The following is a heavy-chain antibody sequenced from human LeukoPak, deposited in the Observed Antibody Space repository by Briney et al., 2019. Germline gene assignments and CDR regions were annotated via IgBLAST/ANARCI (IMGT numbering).Heavy chain of an antibody. CDR1: VDSIRSSSYY. CDR3: ARIMADQNAFDM. CDR2: SSQSGTT. D-gene: IGHD2-8*01. J-gene: IGHJ3*02. Sequence: LSVTCIFSVDSIRSSSYYWAWIRQPPGEGLEWIGTSSQSGTTCYNSSIKSRVTISVEPSKNQVSLKVSSVTAADTAMFYCARIMADQNAFDMWGQGTMVTVSS. V-gene: IGHV4-39*01.